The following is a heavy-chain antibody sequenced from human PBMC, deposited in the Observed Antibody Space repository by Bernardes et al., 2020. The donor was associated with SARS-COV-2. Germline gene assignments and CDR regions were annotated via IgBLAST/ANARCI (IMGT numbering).Heavy chain of an antibody. CDR3: ARISRGVMAPIDY. V-gene: IGHV4-59*01. CDR2: IYYSGST. Sequence: SETLSLTCTVSGGSISSNYWSWIRQPPGKGLEWIGYIYYSGSTNYNPSLKSRVTISVDTSKNQFSLRLSSVTAADTAVYYCARISRGVMAPIDYWGQGTLVTVSS. J-gene: IGHJ4*02. D-gene: IGHD3-16*01. CDR1: GGSISSNY.